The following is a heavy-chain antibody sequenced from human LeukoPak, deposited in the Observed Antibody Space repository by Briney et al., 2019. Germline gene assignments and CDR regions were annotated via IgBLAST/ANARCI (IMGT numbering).Heavy chain of an antibody. J-gene: IGHJ3*02. CDR1: GGSISSYY. CDR3: ARETRRYYYDSSGAFDI. Sequence: SETLSLTCTVSGGSISSYYLSWIRQPAGKGLEWIGYIYYSGSTNYNPSLKSRVTISVDTSKNQFSLKLSSVTAADTAVYYCARETRRYYYDSSGAFDIWGQGTMVTVSS. D-gene: IGHD3-22*01. V-gene: IGHV4-59*01. CDR2: IYYSGST.